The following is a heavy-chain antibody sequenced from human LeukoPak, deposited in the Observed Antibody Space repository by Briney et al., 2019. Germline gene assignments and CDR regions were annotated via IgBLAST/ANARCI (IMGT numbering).Heavy chain of an antibody. J-gene: IGHJ4*02. CDR2: INPDSGGT. Sequence: ASVKVSCKASGYTFTGYYMHWVRQAPGQGLEWMGWINPDSGGTNYAQKFQGRVTMTRDTSISTAYMELSRLRSDDTAVYYCARSVYSGYDFDYWGQGTLVTVSS. D-gene: IGHD5-12*01. CDR3: ARSVYSGYDFDY. CDR1: GYTFTGYY. V-gene: IGHV1-2*02.